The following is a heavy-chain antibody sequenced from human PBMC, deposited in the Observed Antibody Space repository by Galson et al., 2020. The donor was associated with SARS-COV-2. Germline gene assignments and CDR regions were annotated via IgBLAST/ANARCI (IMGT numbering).Heavy chain of an antibody. CDR1: GFTFSSYW. J-gene: IGHJ4*02. Sequence: GGSLRLSCAASGFTFSSYWMHWVRQAPGKGLVWVSRIYSEGSSTSYADSVKGRFTISGNNAKNTLYLQMNSLRAEDTAVYYCARGDMWNDYFDYWVQGTLVTVSS. CDR2: IYSEGSST. CDR3: ARGDMWNDYFDY. V-gene: IGHV3-74*01. D-gene: IGHD1-1*01.